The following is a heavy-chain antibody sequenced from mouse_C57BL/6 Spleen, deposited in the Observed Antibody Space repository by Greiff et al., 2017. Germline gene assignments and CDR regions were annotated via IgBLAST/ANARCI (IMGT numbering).Heavy chain of an antibody. V-gene: IGHV1-55*01. CDR3: ARSTMVTTGGFAY. CDR2: IYPGSGST. J-gene: IGHJ3*01. CDR1: GYTFTSYW. D-gene: IGHD2-2*01. Sequence: QVQLQQPGAELVKPGASVKMSCKASGYTFTSYWITWVKQRPGQGLEWIGDIYPGSGSTNYNEKFKSKATLTVDTSSSTAYMQLSSLTSEDSAVYCCARSTMVTTGGFAYWGQGTLVTVSA.